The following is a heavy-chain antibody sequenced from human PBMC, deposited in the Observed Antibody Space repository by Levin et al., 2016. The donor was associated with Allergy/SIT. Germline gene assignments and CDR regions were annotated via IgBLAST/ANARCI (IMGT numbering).Heavy chain of an antibody. D-gene: IGHD2-8*01. V-gene: IGHV1-3*01. CDR2: INAGNGNT. CDR3: ARDSRVYALKRYNWFDP. Sequence: WVRQAPGQRLEWMGWINAGNGNTKYSQKFQGRVTITRDTSASTAYMELSSLRSEDTAVYYCARDSRVYALKRYNWFDPWGQGTLVTVSS. J-gene: IGHJ5*02.